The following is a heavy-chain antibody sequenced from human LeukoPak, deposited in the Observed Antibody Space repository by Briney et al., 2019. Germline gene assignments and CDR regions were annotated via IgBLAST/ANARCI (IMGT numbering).Heavy chain of an antibody. V-gene: IGHV4-59*08. J-gene: IGHJ2*01. CDR1: GGFISNYY. Sequence: SETLSLICTVSGGFISNYYWSWIRQPPGKGLEWIGYIYYSGSTNYNPSLKSRVTISVATSKNQFSLKLSSVTAADTAVYYCARHAADHYDSSGYYYNWYFDLWGRGALVTVSS. CDR2: IYYSGST. CDR3: ARHAADHYDSSGYYYNWYFDL. D-gene: IGHD3-22*01.